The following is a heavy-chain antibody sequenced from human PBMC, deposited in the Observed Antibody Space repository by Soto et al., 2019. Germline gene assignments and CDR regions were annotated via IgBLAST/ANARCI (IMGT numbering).Heavy chain of an antibody. D-gene: IGHD1-26*01. J-gene: IGHJ2*01. CDR2: IYYTGST. V-gene: IGHV4-59*01. Sequence: QVQLQESGPGLVKPSETLSLTCTVSGGSISSYYWNWIRQPPGKGLEWIGNIYYTGSTNYNPSLKSRVTISVDTSKDQFSLKLRFVTAADTAIYYCASRLVGAHGWTFDLWGRGTLVTVSS. CDR3: ASRLVGAHGWTFDL. CDR1: GGSISSYY.